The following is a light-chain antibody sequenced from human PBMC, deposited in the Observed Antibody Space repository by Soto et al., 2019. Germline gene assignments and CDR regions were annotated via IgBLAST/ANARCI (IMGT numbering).Light chain of an antibody. CDR3: QKYGSSPGT. Sequence: EIVLTQSPGTLSLSPGERATLSCRASQSVSSSYLAWYQQKPGQAPRLLIYGASSRATGIPDRFSGSGSGTEFTLTISRLETEDFAVYYCQKYGSSPGTFGQGTKLEIK. CDR1: QSVSSSY. J-gene: IGKJ2*01. CDR2: GAS. V-gene: IGKV3-20*01.